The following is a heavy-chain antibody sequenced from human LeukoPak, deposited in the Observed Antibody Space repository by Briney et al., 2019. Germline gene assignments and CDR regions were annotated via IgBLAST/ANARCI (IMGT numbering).Heavy chain of an antibody. D-gene: IGHD3-22*01. V-gene: IGHV1-69*05. J-gene: IGHJ3*02. CDR3: AREGYYDAGGAFDI. CDR2: IIPIFGTA. Sequence: ASVKVSCKASGGTFSSYAISWVRQAPGQGLEWMGGIIPIFGTANYAQKFQGRVTMTRDTSTSTVYMELSSLRSEDTAVFYCAREGYYDAGGAFDIWGQGTMVTVSS. CDR1: GGTFSSYA.